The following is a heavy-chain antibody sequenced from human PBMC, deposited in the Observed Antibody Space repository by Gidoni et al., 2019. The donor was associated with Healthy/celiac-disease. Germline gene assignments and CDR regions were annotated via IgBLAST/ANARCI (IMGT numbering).Heavy chain of an antibody. CDR3: ARESIAAAGTGHWFDP. V-gene: IGHV1-46*01. CDR1: GYTFTSYY. J-gene: IGHJ5*02. Sequence: QVQLVQSGAAVKKPGASVQVSCKASGYTFTSYYLNWVRQAPGQGRGWMGIINPSGGSTSYAQKFQGIVTMTRDTATSTVDMELSSLRSEDTAVYDCARESIAAAGTGHWFDPWGQGTLVTVSS. D-gene: IGHD6-13*01. CDR2: INPSGGST.